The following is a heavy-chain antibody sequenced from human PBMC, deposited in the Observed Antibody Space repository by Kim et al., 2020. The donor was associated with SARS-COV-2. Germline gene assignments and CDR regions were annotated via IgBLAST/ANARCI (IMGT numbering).Heavy chain of an antibody. CDR2: ISGSGGST. CDR1: GFTFSSYA. Sequence: GGSLRLSCAASGFTFSSYAMSWVRQAPGKGLEWVSAISGSGGSTYYADSVKGRFTISRDNSKNTLYLQMNSLRAEDTAVYYCAKDRGDYDDGSGDYEYWGQGTLVTVSS. V-gene: IGHV3-23*01. D-gene: IGHD3-22*01. CDR3: AKDRGDYDDGSGDYEY. J-gene: IGHJ4*02.